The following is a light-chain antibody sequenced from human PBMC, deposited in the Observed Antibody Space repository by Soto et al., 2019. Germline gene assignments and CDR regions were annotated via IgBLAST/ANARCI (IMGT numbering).Light chain of an antibody. CDR2: DAS. V-gene: IGKV3-11*01. CDR1: QSVSSY. CDR3: QQRSNWPT. J-gene: IGKJ5*01. Sequence: EIVLTQSPSTLSFSPGERATLSCRASQSVSSYLAWYQQKPGQAPRLLIYDASNRATGIPARFSGSGSGTDFTLTISSLEPEDFAVYYCQQRSNWPTFGQGRRLEVK.